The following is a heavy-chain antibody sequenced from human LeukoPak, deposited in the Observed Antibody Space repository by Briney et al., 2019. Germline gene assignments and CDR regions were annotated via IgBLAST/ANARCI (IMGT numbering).Heavy chain of an antibody. D-gene: IGHD6-6*01. J-gene: IGHJ5*02. V-gene: IGHV1-2*02. CDR2: INPNSGGT. CDR1: GYTFTGYY. Sequence: EASVKVSCKASGYTFTGYYMHWVRQAPGQGLEWMGWINPNSGGTNYAQKFQGRVTITRDMSTSTAYMELSSLRSEDTAVYYCAAWYSSSFSNWFDPWGQGTLVTVSS. CDR3: AAWYSSSFSNWFDP.